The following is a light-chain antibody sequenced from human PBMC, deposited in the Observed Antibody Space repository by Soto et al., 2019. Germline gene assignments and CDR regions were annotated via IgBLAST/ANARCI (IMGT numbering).Light chain of an antibody. CDR1: QRVSNSY. CDR2: DAS. Sequence: EIVLTQSPGTLSLSPGDRATLSCRASQRVSNSYLAWYQQKPGQAPRLLIYDASSRATGIPDRFSGSGSGTDFTLTISRLEPEDFAVYYCQQYGSSPVTLGQGTRLENK. V-gene: IGKV3-20*01. J-gene: IGKJ5*01. CDR3: QQYGSSPVT.